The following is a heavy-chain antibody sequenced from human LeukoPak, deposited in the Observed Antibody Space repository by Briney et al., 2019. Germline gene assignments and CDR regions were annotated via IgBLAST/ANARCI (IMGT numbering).Heavy chain of an antibody. CDR3: ALFEVVIKRAVFDY. Sequence: GASVKVSCKASGGTFISYTISWVRQAPGQGLEWMGRIIPILGIANYAQKFQGRVTITADKSTSTAYMELSSLRSEDTAVYYCALFEVVIKRAVFDYWGQGTLVTVSS. CDR2: IIPILGIA. J-gene: IGHJ4*02. V-gene: IGHV1-69*02. CDR1: GGTFISYT. D-gene: IGHD3-3*01.